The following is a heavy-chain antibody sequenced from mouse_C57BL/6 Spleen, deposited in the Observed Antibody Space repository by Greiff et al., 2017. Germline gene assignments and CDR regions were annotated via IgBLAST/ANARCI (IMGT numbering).Heavy chain of an antibody. D-gene: IGHD2-1*01. CDR2: INPYNGDT. V-gene: IGHV1-20*01. Sequence: VTLKESGPELVKPGDSVKISCKASGYSFTGYFMNWVMQSHGKSLEWIGRINPYNGDTFYNQKFKGKATLTVDKSSSTAHMELRSLTSEDSAVYYCARSYGNYERAMDYWGQGTSVTVSS. CDR3: ARSYGNYERAMDY. CDR1: GYSFTGYF. J-gene: IGHJ4*01.